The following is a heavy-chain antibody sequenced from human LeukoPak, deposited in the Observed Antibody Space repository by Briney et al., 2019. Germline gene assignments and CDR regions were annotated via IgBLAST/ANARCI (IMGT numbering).Heavy chain of an antibody. CDR1: GFSLSTPGVG. CDR2: IYWDDDK. J-gene: IGHJ4*02. Sequence: SGHTLVNPTQTLTLTCTFSGFSLSTPGVGVGWIRRPPGKALEWLALIYWDDDKRYSPSLKSRLTITKDTSKNQVVLTMTNMDPVDTATYFCAHRRRGGLYFDYWGQGTLVTVSS. V-gene: IGHV2-5*02. CDR3: AHRRRGGLYFDY. D-gene: IGHD2-8*02.